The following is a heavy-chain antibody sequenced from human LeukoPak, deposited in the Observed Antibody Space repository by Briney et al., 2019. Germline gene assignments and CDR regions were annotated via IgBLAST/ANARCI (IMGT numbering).Heavy chain of an antibody. CDR3: ARRALLWFGWRGKVYHYFDY. J-gene: IGHJ4*02. V-gene: IGHV4-34*01. Sequence: SETLSLTCAVYGGSFSGYYWSWIRQPPGKGLEWIGEINHSGSTNYNPSLKSRVTISVDTSKNQFSLKLSSVTAADTAVYYCARRALLWFGWRGKVYHYFDYWGQGTLVTVSS. CDR1: GGSFSGYY. D-gene: IGHD3-10*01. CDR2: INHSGST.